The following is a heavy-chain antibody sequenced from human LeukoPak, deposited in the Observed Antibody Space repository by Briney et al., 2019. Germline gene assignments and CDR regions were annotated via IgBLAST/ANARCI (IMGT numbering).Heavy chain of an antibody. CDR1: GYTFTGYY. CDR2: INPSSGGT. CDR3: ARPRYCSSTSCSNAFDI. V-gene: IGHV1-2*02. Sequence: ASVKVSCKASGYTFTGYYMHWVRQAPGQGLEWMGWINPSSGGTSYAQKFQGRVTMTRDTSISTAYMELSRLRSDDTAVYYCARPRYCSSTSCSNAFDIWGQGTMVTVSS. J-gene: IGHJ3*02. D-gene: IGHD2-2*01.